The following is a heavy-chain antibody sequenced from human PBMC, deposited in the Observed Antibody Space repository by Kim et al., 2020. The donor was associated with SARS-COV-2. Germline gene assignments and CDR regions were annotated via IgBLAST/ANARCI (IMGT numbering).Heavy chain of an antibody. V-gene: IGHV7-4-1*02. CDR2: INTNTGNP. Sequence: ASVKVSCKASGYTFTSYAMNWVRQAPGQGLEWMGWINTNTGNPTYAQGFTGRFVFSLDTSVSTAYLQISSLKAEDTAVYYCARDPDYYDSIPDAFDIWGQGTMVTVSS. J-gene: IGHJ3*02. CDR1: GYTFTSYA. CDR3: ARDPDYYDSIPDAFDI. D-gene: IGHD3-22*01.